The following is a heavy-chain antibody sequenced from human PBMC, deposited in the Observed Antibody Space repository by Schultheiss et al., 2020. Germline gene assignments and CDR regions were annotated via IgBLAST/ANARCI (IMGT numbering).Heavy chain of an antibody. CDR1: GFTFSSYG. J-gene: IGHJ4*02. V-gene: IGHV3-7*04. D-gene: IGHD3-16*01. CDR2: IKQDGSEK. CDR3: ARGGLYYFDY. Sequence: GGSLRLSCAASGFTFSSYGMHWVRQAPGKGLEWVANIKQDGSEKYYVDSVKGRFTISRDNAKNSLYLQMNSLRAEDTAVYYCARGGLYYFDYWGQGTLVTVSS.